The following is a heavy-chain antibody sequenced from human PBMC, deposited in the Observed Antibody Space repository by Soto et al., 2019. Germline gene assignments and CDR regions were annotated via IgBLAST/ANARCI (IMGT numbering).Heavy chain of an antibody. CDR2: FYWDDDK. Sequence: SGPTLVNPTQTLTLTCTFSGFSLSTSGVGVGWIRQPPGKALEWLALFYWDDDKRYSPSLKSRLTITKDTSKNQVVLTMTNIVPVDTATFYCVHALFFISSSCYFNWFYPWGQGTLVTVSS. CDR3: VHALFFISSSCYFNWFYP. D-gene: IGHD2-2*01. J-gene: IGHJ5*02. V-gene: IGHV2-5*02. CDR1: GFSLSTSGVG.